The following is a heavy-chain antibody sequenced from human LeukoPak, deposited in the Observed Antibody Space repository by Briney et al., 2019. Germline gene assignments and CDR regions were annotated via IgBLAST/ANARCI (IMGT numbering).Heavy chain of an antibody. V-gene: IGHV3-74*01. Sequence: GGSLRLSCAASGITFSTYWMHWVRQAPGKGLVWVSRINSDGSTTSYVDSVEGRFTISRDNAKNTLYLQMNSLRAEDTAVYYCARAGTVVDYDPSDAFDVWGQETMVTVSS. CDR3: ARAGTVVDYDPSDAFDV. CDR2: INSDGSTT. J-gene: IGHJ3*01. D-gene: IGHD3-22*01. CDR1: GITFSTYW.